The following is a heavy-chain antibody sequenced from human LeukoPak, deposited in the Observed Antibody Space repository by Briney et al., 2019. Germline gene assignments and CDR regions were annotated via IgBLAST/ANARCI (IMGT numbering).Heavy chain of an antibody. CDR1: GFTFSTYS. V-gene: IGHV3-21*01. Sequence: GGSLRLSCAVSGFTFSTYSMNWVRQAPGKGLEWVSSIANSIIHIYYADSVKGRLTISRDNAKNSLYLQMDSLRAEDTAVYYCARDFGGTLKTALDYWGQGTLVTVSS. CDR2: IANSIIHI. D-gene: IGHD4-23*01. CDR3: ARDFGGTLKTALDY. J-gene: IGHJ4*02.